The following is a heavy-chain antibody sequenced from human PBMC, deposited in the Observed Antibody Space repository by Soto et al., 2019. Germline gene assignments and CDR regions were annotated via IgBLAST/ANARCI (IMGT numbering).Heavy chain of an antibody. D-gene: IGHD5-18*01. J-gene: IGHJ3*02. CDR2: IYPGDSDT. CDR1: GYSFTSYW. Sequence: GESLKISCKGSGYSFTSYWIGWVRQMPGKGLEWMGIIYPGDSDTRYSPSFQGQVTISADKSISTAYLQWSSLKASDTAMYYCARLTSWDRKYSYYPRDAFDIWGQGTMVTVSS. V-gene: IGHV5-51*01. CDR3: ARLTSWDRKYSYYPRDAFDI.